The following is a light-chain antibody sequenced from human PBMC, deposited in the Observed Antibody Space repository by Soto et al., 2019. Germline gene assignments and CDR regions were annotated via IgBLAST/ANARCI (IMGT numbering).Light chain of an antibody. CDR3: QQYHTWPVT. CDR1: QGINRK. J-gene: IGKJ4*01. Sequence: IVMTQSPAPLSVSPGERVTFSCRASQGINRKLAWYQHKAGQTPRLLIAGASTGATGIPARFSGSGSGTELTLAINSLQSEDSAVYYCQQYHTWPVTFGGGTKVEI. V-gene: IGKV3-15*01. CDR2: GAS.